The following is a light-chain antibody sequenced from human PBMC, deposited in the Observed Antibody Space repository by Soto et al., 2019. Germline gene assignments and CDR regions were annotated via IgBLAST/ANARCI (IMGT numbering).Light chain of an antibody. V-gene: IGKV1-5*01. CDR3: QQYSSYSLPT. Sequence: DIQMTQSPSILSASVGDSVTITCRASQSVSRWLAWYQQKPGKAPKLLIYDASSLNSGVPSRFSGSQSGTEFTLTITSLLPDDFATYFCQQYSSYSLPTFVGGTKVDI. CDR1: QSVSRW. CDR2: DAS. J-gene: IGKJ4*01.